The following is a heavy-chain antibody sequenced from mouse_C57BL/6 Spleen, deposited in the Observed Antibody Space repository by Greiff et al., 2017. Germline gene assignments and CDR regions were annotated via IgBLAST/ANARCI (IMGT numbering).Heavy chain of an antibody. CDR3: ARIYYGYDGRNYFDY. J-gene: IGHJ2*01. CDR1: GFTFSSYA. D-gene: IGHD2-2*01. V-gene: IGHV5-4*03. CDR2: ISDGGSYT. Sequence: EVMLVESGGGLVKPGGSLKLSCAASGFTFSSYAMSWVRQTPEKRLEWVATISDGGSYTYYPDNVKGRFTISRDNAKNNLYLQMSHLKSEDTAMYYCARIYYGYDGRNYFDYWGQGTTLTVSS.